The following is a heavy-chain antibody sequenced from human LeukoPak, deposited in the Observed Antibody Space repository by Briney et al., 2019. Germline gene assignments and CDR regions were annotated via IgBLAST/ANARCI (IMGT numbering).Heavy chain of an antibody. CDR1: GFTFDDYA. CDR3: AKGPCTNGVCYAYNFDY. D-gene: IGHD2-8*01. V-gene: IGHV3-43*02. J-gene: IGHJ4*02. CDR2: ISGDGGST. Sequence: GGTLRLSCAASGFTFDDYAMHWVRQAPGKGLEWVSLISGDGGSTYYADSVKGRFTISRDNSKNSLYLQMNSLRTEDTALYYCAKGPCTNGVCYAYNFDYWGQGTLVTVSS.